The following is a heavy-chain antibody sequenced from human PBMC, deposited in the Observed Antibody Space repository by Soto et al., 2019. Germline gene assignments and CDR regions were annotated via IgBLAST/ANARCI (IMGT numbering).Heavy chain of an antibody. CDR3: ARYKVSNDAFDI. Sequence: PSETLSLTCTVSGGSISSSSYYWGWIRQPPGKGLEWIGSIYYSGSTYYNTSLKSRVTKSVDTSKNQISLKLSSVTAADMAVYYCARYKVSNDAFDIWGQGTMVTVSS. J-gene: IGHJ3*02. D-gene: IGHD3-3*02. V-gene: IGHV4-39*01. CDR2: IYYSGST. CDR1: GGSISSSSYY.